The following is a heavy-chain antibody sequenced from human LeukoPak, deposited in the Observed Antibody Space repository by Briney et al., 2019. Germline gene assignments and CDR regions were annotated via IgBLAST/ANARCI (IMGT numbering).Heavy chain of an antibody. J-gene: IGHJ4*02. V-gene: IGHV4-30-4*08. CDR3: ARGADYELYYFDY. CDR2: IYYSGST. CDR1: GGSISSSSYY. D-gene: IGHD4-17*01. Sequence: KPSETLSLTCTVSGGSISSSSYYWGWIRQPPGKGLEWIGYIYYSGSTYYNPSLKSRVTISVDTSKNQFSLKLSSVTAADTAVYYCARGADYELYYFDYWGQGTLVTVSS.